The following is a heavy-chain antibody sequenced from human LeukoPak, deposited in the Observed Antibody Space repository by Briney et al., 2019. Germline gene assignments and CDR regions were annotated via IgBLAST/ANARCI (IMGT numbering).Heavy chain of an antibody. D-gene: IGHD4-17*01. CDR1: GGSISSGGYY. CDR2: IYYSGST. Sequence: SETLSLTCTVSGGSISSGGYYWSWIRQHPGKGLEWIGYIYYSGSTYYNPSLKSRVTISVDTSKNQFSLKLSSVTAADTAVYYCARFDAGDYGDYDNFDYWGQGTLATVSS. J-gene: IGHJ4*02. V-gene: IGHV4-31*03. CDR3: ARFDAGDYGDYDNFDY.